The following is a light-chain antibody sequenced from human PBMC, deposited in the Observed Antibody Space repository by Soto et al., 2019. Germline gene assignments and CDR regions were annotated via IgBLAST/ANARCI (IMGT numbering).Light chain of an antibody. CDR2: RNN. CDR1: SSNVETNY. CDR3: AAWDGSLSGWV. Sequence: QSVLTQPPSASGTPGQRVTICCSGSSSNVETNYVYWYQQLPGTAPKVLIYRNNQRPSRVPDRFSASKSGTSASLAISGLRSEDEADYYCAAWDGSLSGWVFGGGTKLTVL. V-gene: IGLV1-47*01. J-gene: IGLJ3*02.